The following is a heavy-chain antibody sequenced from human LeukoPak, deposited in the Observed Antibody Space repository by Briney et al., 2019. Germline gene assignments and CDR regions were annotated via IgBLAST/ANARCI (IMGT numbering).Heavy chain of an antibody. V-gene: IGHV3-11*06. Sequence: PGGSLRLSCAASGFTFSDYYMSWIRQAPGKGLEWVSYISSSSGYTNYADSVKGRFTISRDNAKNSLYLQMNSLRAEDTAVYYCAREATQARGLIDYWGQGTLVTVSS. CDR2: ISSSSGYT. J-gene: IGHJ4*02. D-gene: IGHD5-24*01. CDR3: AREATQARGLIDY. CDR1: GFTFSDYY.